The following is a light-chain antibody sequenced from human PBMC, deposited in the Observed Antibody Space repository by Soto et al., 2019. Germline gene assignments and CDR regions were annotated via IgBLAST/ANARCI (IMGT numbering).Light chain of an antibody. CDR2: VAS. CDR1: QNIGRF. V-gene: IGKV1-39*01. CDR3: QQSFTTPLT. Sequence: DIQMTQSPYSLSASVGDRVTITCRASQNIGRFLNWHQQKPGKAPNVLINVASTLRSGVPSRFSGSGSGTDFNFTINSLQPEDFATYFCQQSFTTPLTFGGGTKVEIK. J-gene: IGKJ4*01.